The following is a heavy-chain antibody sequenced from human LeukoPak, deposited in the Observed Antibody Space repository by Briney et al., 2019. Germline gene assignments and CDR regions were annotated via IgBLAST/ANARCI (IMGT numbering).Heavy chain of an antibody. CDR1: GGTFSSYA. V-gene: IGHV1-69*01. CDR2: IIPIFGTA. D-gene: IGHD2-8*01. Sequence: SVKVSCKASGGTFSSYAISWVRQAPGQGLEWMGGIIPIFGTANYAQKFQGRVTITADESTSTAYMELTRLRSDDTAVYYCARGGLRVMVYRLYYMDVWGKGTTVTVSS. J-gene: IGHJ6*03. CDR3: ARGGLRVMVYRLYYMDV.